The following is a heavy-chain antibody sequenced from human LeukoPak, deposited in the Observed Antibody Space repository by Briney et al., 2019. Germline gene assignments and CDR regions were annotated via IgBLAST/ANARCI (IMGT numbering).Heavy chain of an antibody. CDR2: IYYGGTT. CDR1: GGTISYHY. J-gene: IGHJ6*03. V-gene: IGHV4-59*11. Sequence: SETLSLTFTVSGGTISYHYWSWIRQPPGKGLEGIGYIYYGGTTSYDPSVRSRLTISIDTSKNQFSLKVTSVSAADTAVYYCAKAESYDHYYMDVWGKGTMVTVSS. CDR3: AKAESYDHYYMDV.